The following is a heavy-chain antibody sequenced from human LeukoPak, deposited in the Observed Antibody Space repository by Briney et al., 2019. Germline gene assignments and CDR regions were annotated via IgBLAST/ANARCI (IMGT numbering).Heavy chain of an antibody. J-gene: IGHJ6*03. CDR2: INPSGGST. CDR3: ARDHVVPANNYYYYYYMDV. CDR1: GYTFTSYY. Sequence: GASVKVSCKASGYTFTSYYMHWVRQAPGQGLEWMGIINPSGGSTSYAQKFQGRVTMTRDMSTSTVYMELSSLRSEDTAVYYCARDHVVPANNYYYYYYMDVWGKGTTVTISS. V-gene: IGHV1-46*01. D-gene: IGHD2-2*01.